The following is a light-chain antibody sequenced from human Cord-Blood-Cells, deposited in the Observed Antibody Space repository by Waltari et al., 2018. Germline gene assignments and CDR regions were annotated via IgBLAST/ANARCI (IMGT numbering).Light chain of an antibody. CDR2: RNN. CDR3: AAWDDSLSGWV. CDR1: SSKIGSNY. Sequence: QSVLTQPPSASGTPGQRATISCSGSSSKIGSNYVYWYQQLPGTAPKLLIYRNNQRPSGVPDRFSGSESGTSASLAISGLRSEDEADYYCAAWDDSLSGWVFGGGTKLTVL. J-gene: IGLJ3*02. V-gene: IGLV1-47*01.